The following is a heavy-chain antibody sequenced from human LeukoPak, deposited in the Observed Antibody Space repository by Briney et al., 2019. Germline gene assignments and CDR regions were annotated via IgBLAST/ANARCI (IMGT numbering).Heavy chain of an antibody. V-gene: IGHV3-74*01. J-gene: IGHJ4*02. CDR3: VRNFATGD. CDR1: GFTFSIHL. D-gene: IGHD1-14*01. Sequence: GGSLRLSCAASGFTFSIHLMHWVRQAQGTGLVWVSSIKGDGTAPNYADSVKGRFTISRDNAKSTLYLQMSSLRVEDTAVYHCVRNFATGDWGQGTLVTVSS. CDR2: IKGDGTAP.